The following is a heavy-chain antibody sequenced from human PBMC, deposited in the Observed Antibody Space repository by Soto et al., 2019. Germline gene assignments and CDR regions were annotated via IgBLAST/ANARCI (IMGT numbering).Heavy chain of an antibody. J-gene: IGHJ3*02. D-gene: IGHD6-13*01. Sequence: EVQLMESGGGLVQPGGSLRLSCAASGFTFNSYWMNWVRQAPGKGLEWVANIKQDGSEKYYVDSVKGRFTISRDNAKNSLFLQMNSLRAEDTAVYYCARDRSSLDAFDIWGQGTMVTVSS. CDR2: IKQDGSEK. CDR3: ARDRSSLDAFDI. CDR1: GFTFNSYW. V-gene: IGHV3-7*01.